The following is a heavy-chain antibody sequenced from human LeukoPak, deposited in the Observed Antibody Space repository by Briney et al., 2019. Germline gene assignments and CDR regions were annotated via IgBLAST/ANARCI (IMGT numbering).Heavy chain of an antibody. CDR3: AELGITMIGGV. V-gene: IGHV3-43*01. CDR1: GFTFDDYT. Sequence: GGSLRLSCAASGFTFDDYTMHWVRQAPGKGLEWVSLISWDGGSTYYSDSVKGRFTISRDNSKNSLYLQMNSLRAEDTAVYYCAELGITMIGGVWGKGTTVTISS. D-gene: IGHD3-10*02. CDR2: ISWDGGST. J-gene: IGHJ6*04.